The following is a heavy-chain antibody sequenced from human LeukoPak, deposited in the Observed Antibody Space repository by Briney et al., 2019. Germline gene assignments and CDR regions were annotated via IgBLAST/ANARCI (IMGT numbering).Heavy chain of an antibody. CDR3: ASFTVTTSGVNY. V-gene: IGHV1-2*02. CDR1: GYTFTGYY. CDR2: INPNSGGT. J-gene: IGHJ4*02. Sequence: ASVKVSCKASGYTFTGYYMHWVRQAPRQGLEWMGWINPNSGGTNYAQKFQGRVTMTRDTSISTAYMELSRLRSDDTAVYYCASFTVTTSGVNYWGQGTLVTVSS. D-gene: IGHD4-11*01.